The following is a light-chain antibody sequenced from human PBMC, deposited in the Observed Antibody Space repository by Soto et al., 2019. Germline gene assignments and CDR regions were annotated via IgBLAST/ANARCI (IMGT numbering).Light chain of an antibody. CDR3: QHYGSSSNT. V-gene: IGKV3-20*01. CDR1: ESVTSSH. Sequence: EIVLTQSPDTLSLSPGERATLSCRASESVTSSHLAWYQQKRGQAPRLLIYGASSRATDIPDRFSGSGSGTDFTLTISRLEPEDFAVYYCQHYGSSSNTFGQGTRLESK. CDR2: GAS. J-gene: IGKJ5*01.